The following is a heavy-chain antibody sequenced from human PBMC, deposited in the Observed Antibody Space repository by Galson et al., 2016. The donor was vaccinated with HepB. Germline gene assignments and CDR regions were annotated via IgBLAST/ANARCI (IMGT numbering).Heavy chain of an antibody. J-gene: IGHJ4*02. Sequence: LSLTCTVSGGSVSNRSNYWSWIRQTPGEGLEWIGCIYYSGNTNYNPSLKRRVTISIDTSKSQFSLRLSSVTAADTAVYYCARDFSDSSGYYRFDSWGQGALVTVSS. V-gene: IGHV4-61*01. D-gene: IGHD3-22*01. CDR1: GGSVSNRSNY. CDR2: IYYSGNT. CDR3: ARDFSDSSGYYRFDS.